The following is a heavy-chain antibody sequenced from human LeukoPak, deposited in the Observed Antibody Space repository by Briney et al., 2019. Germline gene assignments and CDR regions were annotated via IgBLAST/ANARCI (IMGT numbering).Heavy chain of an antibody. CDR1: GLTVTSNY. V-gene: IGHV3-66*01. CDR3: ARDAYVDSEAVRWFDP. CDR2: IYRSGPR. D-gene: IGHD4-17*01. J-gene: IGHJ5*02. Sequence: GGSLRLSCAASGLTVTSNYMSWVRQAPGRGLASVSVIYRSGPRYYADSVRGRFTISRDNSKNTLYLQMNSLRAEDTAVYYCARDAYVDSEAVRWFDPWGQGTLVTVSS.